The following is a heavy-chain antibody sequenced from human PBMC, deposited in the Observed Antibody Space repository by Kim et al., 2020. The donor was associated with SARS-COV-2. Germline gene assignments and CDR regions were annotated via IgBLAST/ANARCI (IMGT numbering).Heavy chain of an antibody. CDR3: AREENYDILTVTDY. D-gene: IGHD3-9*01. Sequence: YATGLTGRFVFSLDTSVSTAYLQISSLKAEDTAVYYCAREENYDILTVTDYWGQGTLVTVSS. J-gene: IGHJ4*02. V-gene: IGHV7-4-1*02.